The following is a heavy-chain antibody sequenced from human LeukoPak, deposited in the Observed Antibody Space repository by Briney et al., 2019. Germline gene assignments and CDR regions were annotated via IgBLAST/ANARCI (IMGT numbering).Heavy chain of an antibody. J-gene: IGHJ6*02. CDR1: GFTFSSSG. CDR2: ISYDGSNK. CDR3: ARGTPSSSGWLYYGMDV. Sequence: GSLRLSCAASGFTFSSSGIHWVRQAPGKGLEWVAVISYDGSNKYYADSVKGRFTISRDNSKNTLYLQMNSLRAEDTAVYYRARGTPSSSGWLYYGMDVWGQGTTVTVSS. V-gene: IGHV3-30*19. D-gene: IGHD6-19*01.